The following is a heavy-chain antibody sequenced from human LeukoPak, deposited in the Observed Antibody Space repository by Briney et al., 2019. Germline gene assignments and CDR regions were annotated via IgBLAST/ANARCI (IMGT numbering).Heavy chain of an antibody. V-gene: IGHV3-30*02. D-gene: IGHD3-16*01. CDR1: GLPFSTNA. Sequence: GGSLKPSWQPPGLPFSTNAINWFPKAPAKGRKWVAFLRYDGSNKYYADSVKGRFTISRDDSKNTLYLQMNSLRAEDTAVYYCAKTYIDYDWDYFDYWGQGTLVTVSS. CDR3: AKTYIDYDWDYFDY. J-gene: IGHJ4*02. CDR2: LRYDGSNK.